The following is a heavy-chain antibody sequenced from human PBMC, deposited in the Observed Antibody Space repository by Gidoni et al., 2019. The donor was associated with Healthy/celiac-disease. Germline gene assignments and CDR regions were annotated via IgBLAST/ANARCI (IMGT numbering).Heavy chain of an antibody. CDR3: AREIVVVTSHAFDI. CDR1: GLPFSSYS. D-gene: IGHD2-21*02. J-gene: IGHJ3*02. V-gene: IGHV3-21*01. CDR2: ISSSSSYI. Sequence: EVQLVESGGGLVKPGGSLRLSCAASGLPFSSYSMNWVRQAPGKGLEWVSSISSSSSYIYYADSVKGRFTISRDNAKNSLYLQMNSLRAEDTAVYYCAREIVVVTSHAFDIWGQGTMVTVSS.